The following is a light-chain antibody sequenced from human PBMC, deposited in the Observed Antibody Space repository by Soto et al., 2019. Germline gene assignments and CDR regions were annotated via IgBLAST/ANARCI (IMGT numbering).Light chain of an antibody. CDR1: QGISDY. CDR3: QQVNSFSLT. J-gene: IGKJ4*01. Sequence: DIQLTQSPSFLSASVGDKVTITCRASQGISDYLAWYQQEPGKAPKLLIYGASTLQRGVPSRFSGSGSGTEFTLTISSLQPEDFATYYCQQVNSFSLTFGGGTKVDIK. V-gene: IGKV1-9*01. CDR2: GAS.